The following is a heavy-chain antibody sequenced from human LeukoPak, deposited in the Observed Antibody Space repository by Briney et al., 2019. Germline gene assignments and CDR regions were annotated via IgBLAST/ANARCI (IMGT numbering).Heavy chain of an antibody. V-gene: IGHV3-30-3*01. CDR1: GFVFSTYA. D-gene: IGHD4-17*01. Sequence: GRSLRLSCAASGFVFSTYAMHWVRQAPGKGLEWVAVILYDGTNQYYADSVKGRFTISRDNSRNTLYLQMNSLKVEDTAVYYCARDFRDYRDYVAYFDSWGQGTLVTVSS. CDR3: ARDFRDYRDYVAYFDS. CDR2: ILYDGTNQ. J-gene: IGHJ4*02.